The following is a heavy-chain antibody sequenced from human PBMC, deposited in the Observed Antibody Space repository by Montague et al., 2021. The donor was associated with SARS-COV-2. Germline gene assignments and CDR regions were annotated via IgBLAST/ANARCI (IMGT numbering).Heavy chain of an antibody. J-gene: IGHJ3*02. CDR1: GASVSSSD. D-gene: IGHD1-14*01. CDR2: FYSVGST. V-gene: IGHV4-59*02. CDR3: ARETMTADAFDI. Sequence: SETLSLTCTVSGASVSSSDWGWIRQSSGKGLEWICYFYSVGSTDYNPSLKSRVTISRDTSKNQFSLKVRSVTAADTAIYYCARETMTADAFDIWGQGTMVTVSS.